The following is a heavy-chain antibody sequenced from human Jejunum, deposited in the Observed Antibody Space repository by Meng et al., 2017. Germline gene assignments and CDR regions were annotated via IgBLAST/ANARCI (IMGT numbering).Heavy chain of an antibody. D-gene: IGHD6-19*01. CDR1: GFSFSDCY. CDR3: AKVPPYATGWYLVDY. Sequence: QVLLVESGGGLVKPGGSLRLSCAASGFSFSDCYMSSIRQAPGRGLSVKGRFTISRDSAKNSLCLQMNSLRAEDTAVYYCAKVPPYATGWYLVDYWGQGTLVTVSS. J-gene: IGHJ4*02. V-gene: IGHV3-11*04.